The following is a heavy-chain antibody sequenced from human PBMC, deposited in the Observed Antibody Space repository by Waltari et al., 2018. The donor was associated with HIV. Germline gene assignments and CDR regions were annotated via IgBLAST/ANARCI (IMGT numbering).Heavy chain of an antibody. Sequence: QVQLVESGGGVVQPGRSLRLSCAASGFTFNPYAMHWVRQAPGKGLEWVAVISWDGSNKHYADSVKGRCTISRDNSRNSLCLQMSSRIAEDTAVYYCGREGDYDDSSPFDYWGQGTLVTVSS. CDR3: GREGDYDDSSPFDY. J-gene: IGHJ4*02. D-gene: IGHD3-22*01. CDR1: GFTFNPYA. V-gene: IGHV3-30-3*01. CDR2: ISWDGSNK.